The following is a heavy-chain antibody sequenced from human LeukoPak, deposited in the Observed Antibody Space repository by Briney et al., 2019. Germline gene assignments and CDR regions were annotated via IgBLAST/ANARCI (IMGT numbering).Heavy chain of an antibody. Sequence: GGSLRLSCAASGFTFSSYSMNWVRQAPGKGLEWVSSISSSSSYIYYADSVKGRFTISRDNSKNMVWLQINSPTAEDTATYYCAKDGNWARFEDWGQGTLVTVSS. V-gene: IGHV3-21*04. CDR3: AKDGNWARFED. J-gene: IGHJ4*02. D-gene: IGHD7-27*01. CDR2: ISSSSSYI. CDR1: GFTFSSYS.